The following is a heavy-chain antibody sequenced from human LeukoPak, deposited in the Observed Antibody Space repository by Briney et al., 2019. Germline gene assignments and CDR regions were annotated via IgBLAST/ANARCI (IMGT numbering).Heavy chain of an antibody. V-gene: IGHV4-34*01. CDR3: ARGRGSRSAEFDY. CDR2: INHSGST. J-gene: IGHJ4*02. CDR1: GGSFSGYY. Sequence: SETLSRTCAVYGGSFSGYYWSWIRQPPGKGLEWIGEINHSGSTNYNPSLKSRVTISVDTSKNQFSLKLSSVTAADTAVYYCARGRGSRSAEFDYWGQGTLVTVSS. D-gene: IGHD3-10*01.